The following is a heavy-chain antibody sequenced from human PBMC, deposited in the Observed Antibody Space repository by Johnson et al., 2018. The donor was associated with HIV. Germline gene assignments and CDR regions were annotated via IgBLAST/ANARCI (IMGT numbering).Heavy chain of an antibody. Sequence: QVQLVESVGGVVQPGRSLRLSCAASGFTFSSYGMHWVRQAPGKGLEWVAVISYDGSNKYYADSVKGRFTISRDNSKNTLYLQMNSLRAEDTAVYYCAKPLQLEEGAFDIWGQGTMVTVSS. CDR3: AKPLQLEEGAFDI. CDR2: ISYDGSNK. J-gene: IGHJ3*02. CDR1: GFTFSSYG. V-gene: IGHV3-30*18. D-gene: IGHD6-6*01.